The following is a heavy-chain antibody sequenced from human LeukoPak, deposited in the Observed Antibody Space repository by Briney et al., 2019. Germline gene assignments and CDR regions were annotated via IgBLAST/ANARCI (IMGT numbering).Heavy chain of an antibody. CDR3: ARGSEYMYYYGSGSYIWFDP. Sequence: SETLSLTCTVSGGSISSYYWSWIRQPPGKGLEWIGYIYYSGSTNYNPSLKSRVTISVDTSKNQFSLKLSSVTAADTAVYYCARGSEYMYYYGSGSYIWFDPWGQGTLVTVSS. CDR1: GGSISSYY. D-gene: IGHD3-10*01. V-gene: IGHV4-59*01. CDR2: IYYSGST. J-gene: IGHJ5*02.